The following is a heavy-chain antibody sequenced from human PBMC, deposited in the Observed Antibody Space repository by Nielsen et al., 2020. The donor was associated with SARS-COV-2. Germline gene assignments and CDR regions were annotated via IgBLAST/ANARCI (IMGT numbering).Heavy chain of an antibody. D-gene: IGHD3-10*01. J-gene: IGHJ6*02. CDR1: GGSFSDYY. Sequence: SETLSLTCAVYGGSFSDYYWSWIRQPPGKGLEWIGEINHSGSTNYNPSLKSRVTILVDTSKNQFSLKLSSVTAADTAVYYCARITYRSRSGRWDYYYYYGMDVWGQGTTVTVSS. V-gene: IGHV4-34*01. CDR3: ARITYRSRSGRWDYYYYYGMDV. CDR2: INHSGST.